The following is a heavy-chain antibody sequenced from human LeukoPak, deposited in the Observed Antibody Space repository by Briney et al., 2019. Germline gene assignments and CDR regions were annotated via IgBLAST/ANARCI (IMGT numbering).Heavy chain of an antibody. CDR2: ISYDGSNK. CDR3: ARDPDGIVGATYFDY. D-gene: IGHD1-26*01. V-gene: IGHV3-30*01. CDR1: GFTFSSYA. Sequence: GGSLRLSCAASGFTFSSYAMHWVRQAPGKGLEWVAVISYDGSNKYYADSVKGRFTISRDNYKNTLYLQMNSLRAEDTAVHYCARDPDGIVGATYFDYWGQGTLVTVSS. J-gene: IGHJ4*02.